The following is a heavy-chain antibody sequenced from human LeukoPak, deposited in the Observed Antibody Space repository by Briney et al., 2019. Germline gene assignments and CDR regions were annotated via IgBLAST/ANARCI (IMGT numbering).Heavy chain of an antibody. V-gene: IGHV4-30-2*01. CDR2: IYHSVST. CDR3: ARRRSITIFGVVLYYFDY. Sequence: PSETLSLTCTVSGGSLSSGGYYWGWIRQPPGKGLEWIGYIYHSVSTYYNPSLKSRVTISVDRSKNQFSLKLSSVTAADTAVYYCARRRSITIFGVVLYYFDYWGQGTLVTVSS. D-gene: IGHD3-3*01. J-gene: IGHJ4*02. CDR1: GGSLSSGGYY.